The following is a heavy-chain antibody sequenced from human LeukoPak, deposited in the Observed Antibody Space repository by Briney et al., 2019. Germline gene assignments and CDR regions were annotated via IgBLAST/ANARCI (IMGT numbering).Heavy chain of an antibody. D-gene: IGHD4-17*01. CDR1: GGSISSNSYY. J-gene: IGHJ6*03. CDR2: IYTSGST. CDR3: ARDAGYGDYGLYYYYMDV. V-gene: IGHV4-39*07. Sequence: SETLSLTCTVSGGSISSNSYYWGWIRQPPGKGLEWIGSIYTSGSTNYNPSLKSRVTISVDTSKNQFSLKLSSVTAADTAVYYCARDAGYGDYGLYYYYMDVWGKGTTVTISS.